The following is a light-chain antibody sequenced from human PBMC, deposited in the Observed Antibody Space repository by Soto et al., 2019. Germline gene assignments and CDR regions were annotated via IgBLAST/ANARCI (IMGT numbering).Light chain of an antibody. J-gene: IGKJ1*01. CDR1: QDISNY. CDR3: LQHKTYPWT. CDR2: AAS. V-gene: IGKV1-17*03. Sequence: DIQMTQSPSAMSASVGDRVTITCRATQDISNYLTWFQQKPGKVHQRLIYAASTLQGGVPSRFSGSGAGTEFTLTSSSLQPEDFATYYCLQHKTYPWTFGQGTKVEVK.